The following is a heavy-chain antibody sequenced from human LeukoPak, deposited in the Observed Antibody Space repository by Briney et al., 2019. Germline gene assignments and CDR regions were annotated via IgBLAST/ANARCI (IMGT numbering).Heavy chain of an antibody. CDR1: GYTFTSYA. CDR2: INPNSGGT. V-gene: IGHV1-2*02. CDR3: ARDPAGGAAEFDY. Sequence: ASVKVSCKASGYTFTSYAMNWVRQAPGQGLEWMGWINPNSGGTNYAQKFQGRVTMTRDTSISTAYMELSRLRSDDTAVYYCARDPAGGAAEFDYWGQGTLVTVSS. J-gene: IGHJ4*02. D-gene: IGHD6-13*01.